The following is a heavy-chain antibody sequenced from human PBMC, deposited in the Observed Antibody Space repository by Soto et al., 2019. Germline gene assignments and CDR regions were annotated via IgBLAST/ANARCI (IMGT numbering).Heavy chain of an antibody. Sequence: GGSLRLSCAASGFTFSDYYMSWIGQAPGKGLEWVSYINSRSSSTNYADSVKGRFTISRDNAKNLLYLQMSSLTVEDTAVYYCVKGRNWASGSDYRGQGTLLTVSS. CDR3: VKGRNWASGSDY. D-gene: IGHD7-27*01. J-gene: IGHJ4*02. CDR2: INSRSSST. CDR1: GFTFSDYY. V-gene: IGHV3-11*05.